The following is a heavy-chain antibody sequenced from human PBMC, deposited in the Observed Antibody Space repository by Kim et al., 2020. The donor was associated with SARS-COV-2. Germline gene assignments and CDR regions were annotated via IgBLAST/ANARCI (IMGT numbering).Heavy chain of an antibody. J-gene: IGHJ4*02. CDR3: ANGIREGRGVQYPRDY. CDR1: GFTFSSYG. D-gene: IGHD1-20*01. CDR2: ISYDGSNK. V-gene: IGHV3-30*18. Sequence: GGSLRLSCAASGFTFSSYGMHWVRQAPGKGLEWVAVISYDGSNKYYADSVKGRFTISRDNSKNTLYLQMNSLRAEDTAVYYCANGIREGRGVQYPRDYWGQGTLVTVSS.